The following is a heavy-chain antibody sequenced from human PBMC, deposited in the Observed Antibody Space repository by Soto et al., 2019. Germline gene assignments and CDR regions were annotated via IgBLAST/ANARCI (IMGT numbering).Heavy chain of an antibody. CDR3: AGASDSAWYNWLDP. D-gene: IGHD5-18*01. CDR2: IIPTFGTT. J-gene: IGHJ5*02. CDR1: GGNFSSNG. V-gene: IGHV1-69*01. Sequence: QVQLVQSGAEVRKPGSSVKASCKAPGGNFSSNGIRWVRQAPGQGLEFMGGIIPTFGTTNYAHKFRGRATITADESTGTAYMELSSLRSDDTAVYYCAGASDSAWYNWLDPWGQGTLVTVSS.